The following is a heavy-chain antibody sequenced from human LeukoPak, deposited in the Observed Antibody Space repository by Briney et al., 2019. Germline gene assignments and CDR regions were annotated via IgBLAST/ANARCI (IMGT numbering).Heavy chain of an antibody. CDR2: ISSSSSTI. CDR3: AREAVYYDSSGYNPNYNFDY. J-gene: IGHJ4*02. CDR1: GFTFSSSS. D-gene: IGHD3-22*01. Sequence: PGGSLRLFCAASGFTFSSSSMNWVRQAPGKGLEWVSYISSSSSTIYYADSVKGRFTISRDNAKNSLYLQMNSLRDEDTAVYYCAREAVYYDSSGYNPNYNFDYWGQGTLVTVSS. V-gene: IGHV3-48*02.